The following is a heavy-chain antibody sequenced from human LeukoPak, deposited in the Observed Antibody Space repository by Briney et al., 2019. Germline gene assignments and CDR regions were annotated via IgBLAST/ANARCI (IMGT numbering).Heavy chain of an antibody. CDR2: TYTSGST. J-gene: IGHJ4*02. Sequence: SETLSLTCTVSGDSISSSSWSWIRQPAGRGLEWIGRTYTSGSTNYNPSLKSRVTMSVDTSKNQFSLKLSSVTAADTAVYYCAKIFGSWKFDYWGQGTLVTVSS. D-gene: IGHD6-13*01. CDR3: AKIFGSWKFDY. CDR1: GDSISSSS. V-gene: IGHV4-4*07.